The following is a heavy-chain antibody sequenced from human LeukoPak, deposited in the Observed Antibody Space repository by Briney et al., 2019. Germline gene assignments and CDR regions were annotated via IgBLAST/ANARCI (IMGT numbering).Heavy chain of an antibody. CDR2: IYYSGST. CDR3: ARHLHKTGMDV. J-gene: IGHJ6*02. Sequence: PSETLSLTCTVSGGSISSYYWSWIRQPPGKGLEWIGYIYYSGSTNYNPSLKSRVTISVDTSKNRFSLKLSSVTAADTAVYYCARHLHKTGMDVWGQGTTVTVSS. CDR1: GGSISSYY. V-gene: IGHV4-59*08.